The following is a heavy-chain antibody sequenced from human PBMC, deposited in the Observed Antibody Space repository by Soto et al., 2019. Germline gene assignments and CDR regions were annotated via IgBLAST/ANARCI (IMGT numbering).Heavy chain of an antibody. CDR2: ISGSGGST. D-gene: IGHD3-3*01. Sequence: GGSLRLSCAASGFTFSSYAMSWVRQAPGKGLEWVSAISGSGGSTYYADSVKGRFTISRDNSKNTLYLQMNSLRAEDTAVYYCAKDPGGGSILNWFDPWGQGTLVTVSS. CDR3: AKDPGGGSILNWFDP. V-gene: IGHV3-23*01. CDR1: GFTFSSYA. J-gene: IGHJ5*02.